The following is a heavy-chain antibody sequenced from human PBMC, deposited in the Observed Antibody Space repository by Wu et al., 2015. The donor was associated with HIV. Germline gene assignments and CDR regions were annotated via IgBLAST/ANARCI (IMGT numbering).Heavy chain of an antibody. J-gene: IGHJ2*01. D-gene: IGHD2-8*01. Sequence: QVQLVQSGPEMKKPGSSVKVSCKAPGGTLRNYAISWVRQAPGQGLDWMGRIIPIFNTADYAQTFQGRVTITADESTSTAYMELSSLKSEDTAMYYCARERMADWYCDLWGRGTLVTVSS. CDR2: IIPIFNTA. CDR1: GGTLRNYA. CDR3: ARERMADWYCDL. V-gene: IGHV1-69*13.